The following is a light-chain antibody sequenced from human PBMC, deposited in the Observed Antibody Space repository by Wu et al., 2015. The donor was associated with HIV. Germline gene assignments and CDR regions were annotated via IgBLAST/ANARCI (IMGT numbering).Light chain of an antibody. CDR1: QGIGTY. J-gene: IGKJ2*01. CDR2: GSS. Sequence: DIQLTQSPSFLSASVGDRVTITCRASQGIGTYVAWYQQAPGKAPKLLIYGSSALQSGVPSRFRGSGSGTEFTLTISSLQPEDFATYYCQQLYTFGQGTKAGDQT. CDR3: QQLYT. V-gene: IGKV1-9*01.